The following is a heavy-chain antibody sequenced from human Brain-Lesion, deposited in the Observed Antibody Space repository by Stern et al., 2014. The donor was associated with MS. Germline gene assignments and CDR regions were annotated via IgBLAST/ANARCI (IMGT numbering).Heavy chain of an antibody. D-gene: IGHD3-22*01. V-gene: IGHV3-30*18. CDR3: AKDRQWLTYFFDY. CDR2: ISYDGSNK. CDR1: GFTFSSFG. Sequence: VQLEESGGGVVQPGRPLRLSCAASGFTFSSFGMHWVRQAPGKGLECVAVISYDGSNKYYADSVKGRFTISRDNSKNTLYMQMNSLRAEDTAVYYCAKDRQWLTYFFDYWGQGSLVTVSS. J-gene: IGHJ4*02.